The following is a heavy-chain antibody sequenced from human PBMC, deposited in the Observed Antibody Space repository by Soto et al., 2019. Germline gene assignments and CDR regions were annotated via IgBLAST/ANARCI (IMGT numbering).Heavy chain of an antibody. CDR1: GDSITSGSGY. J-gene: IGHJ4*02. CDR3: GRGLKGAEY. D-gene: IGHD2-21*02. V-gene: IGHV4-31*01. CDR2: IFHSGRT. Sequence: QVQLQESGPGLVKPSQTLSLTCTVSGDSITSGSGYWSWVRQHPGRGLEWLGYIFHSGRTHYSPSLSSPLTMSIDTSDNQRALSLRAVPAADTAVYYWGRGLKGAEYWGQGTLVTVSS.